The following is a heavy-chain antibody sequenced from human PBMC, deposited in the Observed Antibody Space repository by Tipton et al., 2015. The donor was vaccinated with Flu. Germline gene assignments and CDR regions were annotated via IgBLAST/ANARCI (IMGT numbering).Heavy chain of an antibody. CDR1: GGTFSSYA. Sequence: QLVQSGAEVKKPGSSVKVSCKASGGTFSSYAISWVRQAPGQGLEWMGGIIPIFGTANYAQKFQGRVTITADKSTSTAYMELSSLRSEDTAVYYCARIDREQQLDAFDIWGQGTMVTVSS. CDR2: IIPIFGTA. V-gene: IGHV1-69*06. J-gene: IGHJ3*02. D-gene: IGHD6-13*01. CDR3: ARIDREQQLDAFDI.